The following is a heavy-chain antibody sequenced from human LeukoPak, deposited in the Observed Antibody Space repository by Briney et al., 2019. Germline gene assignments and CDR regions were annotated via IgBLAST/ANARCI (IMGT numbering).Heavy chain of an antibody. J-gene: IGHJ4*02. D-gene: IGHD1-26*01. CDR2: ISAYNGNT. CDR1: GYTFTSYG. Sequence: ASVKVSCKASGYTFTSYGISWVRQAPGQGLEWMGWISAYNGNTNYAQKLQGRVTMTTDTSTSTAYMELRSLRSDDTAVYYCARASEWEPTYYFDYWGQGTLVTVSS. CDR3: ARASEWEPTYYFDY. V-gene: IGHV1-18*01.